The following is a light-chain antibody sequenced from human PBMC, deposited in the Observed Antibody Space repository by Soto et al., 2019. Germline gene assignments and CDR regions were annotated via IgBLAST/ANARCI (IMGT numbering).Light chain of an antibody. Sequence: DIQMTQSPSSLSASVGDRVTITCRASQGISTYLAWYQQKPGKVPKLLIYAASTLQSGVASRFSGSGSGTDFTRTISSLQPEDVATYYCQNLLTFGGGTKVEIK. J-gene: IGKJ4*01. CDR3: QNLLT. V-gene: IGKV1-27*01. CDR2: AAS. CDR1: QGISTY.